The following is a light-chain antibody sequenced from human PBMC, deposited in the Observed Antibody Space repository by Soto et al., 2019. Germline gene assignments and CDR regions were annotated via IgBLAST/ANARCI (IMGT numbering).Light chain of an antibody. CDR3: QQYSSYPRT. Sequence: DIQMTQSPSTLSASVGDIVNITWRASQSISSWLALYQQKPGKAPKLLIYKASDLESGVPSRFSGSGSGTEFTLTISSLQPDDPATYYCQQYSSYPRTFGQGTKVEIK. V-gene: IGKV1-5*03. CDR1: QSISSW. J-gene: IGKJ1*01. CDR2: KAS.